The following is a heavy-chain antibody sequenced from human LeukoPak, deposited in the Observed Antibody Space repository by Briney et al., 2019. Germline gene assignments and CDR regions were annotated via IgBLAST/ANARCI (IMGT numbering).Heavy chain of an antibody. J-gene: IGHJ4*02. D-gene: IGHD2-2*01. V-gene: IGHV3-11*04. CDR2: ISSSGSTI. CDR1: GFTFSDYY. CDR3: ARSILPAAIAIDY. Sequence: KPGGSLRLSCAASGFTFSDYYMNWIRQAPGKGLEWVSYISSSGSTISYADSVKGGFTVSRDNDKNSLYLQMNSLRAEDTAVYYCARSILPAAIAIDYWGQGTLVTVSS.